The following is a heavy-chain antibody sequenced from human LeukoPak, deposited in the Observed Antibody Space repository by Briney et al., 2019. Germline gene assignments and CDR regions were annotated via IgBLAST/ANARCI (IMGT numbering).Heavy chain of an antibody. CDR2: IYSGGTT. D-gene: IGHD3-10*01. J-gene: IGHJ4*02. CDR1: GFTVSSNY. CDR3: ARDKMVRGVISDPFDY. Sequence: PGGSLRLSCATSGFTVSSNYMSWVRQAPGRGLEWVSVIYSGGTTYYADSVKGRFTVSRDSSKNTLYLQMNSLRAEDTAVYYCARDKMVRGVISDPFDYWGQGTLVTVSS. V-gene: IGHV3-53*01.